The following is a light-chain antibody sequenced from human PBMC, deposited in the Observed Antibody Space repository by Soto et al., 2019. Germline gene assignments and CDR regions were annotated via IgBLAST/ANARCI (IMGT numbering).Light chain of an antibody. Sequence: QSVLTQPASVSGSPGQSITISCTGTSSDVGGYNYVSWYQRHPGKAPKLMIFDVSNRPSGVSNRFSGSKSANTASLTISGLQAEDEADYFCSSYTSSTTPYVFGTGTKVTAL. V-gene: IGLV2-14*03. J-gene: IGLJ1*01. CDR1: SSDVGGYNY. CDR3: SSYTSSTTPYV. CDR2: DVS.